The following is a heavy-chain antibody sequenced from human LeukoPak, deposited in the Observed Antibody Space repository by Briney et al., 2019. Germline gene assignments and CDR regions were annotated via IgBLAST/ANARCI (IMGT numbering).Heavy chain of an antibody. CDR1: GITFSNYV. J-gene: IGHJ4*02. V-gene: IGHV3-23*01. CDR3: AKRTGFTELHFDH. D-gene: IGHD1-7*01. CDR2: ISGNSDAA. Sequence: PGGSLRLSCAASGITFSNYVMGWVRQAPGKGLEWVSAISGNSDAADYADSVRGRFTISRDNSQNMVYQQMNSLRAEDTAVYYCAKRTGFTELHFDHWGQGTLVTVSS.